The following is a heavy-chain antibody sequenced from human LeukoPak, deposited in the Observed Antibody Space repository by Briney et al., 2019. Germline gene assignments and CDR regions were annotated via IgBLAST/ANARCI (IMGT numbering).Heavy chain of an antibody. J-gene: IGHJ4*02. CDR3: TTEHTSQSRGLTFDY. Sequence: PGGSLILSCAASGFTVSSNYMSWVRQAPGKGLEWVSIIYRDDRTFYADSVKDRFTISRDNSKKTLFLQMNSLKTEDTAVYYCTTEHTSQSRGLTFDYWGQGTLVTVSS. V-gene: IGHV3-66*01. CDR1: GFTVSSNY. D-gene: IGHD1-14*01. CDR2: IYRDDRT.